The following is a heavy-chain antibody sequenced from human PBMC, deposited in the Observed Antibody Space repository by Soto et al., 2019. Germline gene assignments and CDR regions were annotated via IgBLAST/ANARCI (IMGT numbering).Heavy chain of an antibody. V-gene: IGHV3-21*01. CDR3: ARIYSGYDRFDY. CDR2: ISSSSYI. D-gene: IGHD5-12*01. CDR1: GFTFSSYS. Sequence: SLRLSCAASGFTFSSYSMNWVRQAPGKGLEWVSSISSSSYIYYADSVKGRFTISRDNAKNSLYLQMNSLRAEDTAVYYCARIYSGYDRFDYWGQGTLVTVSS. J-gene: IGHJ4*02.